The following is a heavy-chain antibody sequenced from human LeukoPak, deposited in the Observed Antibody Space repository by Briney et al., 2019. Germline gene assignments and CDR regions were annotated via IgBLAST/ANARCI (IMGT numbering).Heavy chain of an antibody. J-gene: IGHJ6*02. CDR3: AKGHCSSTSCRSSGYYGMDV. V-gene: IGHV1-46*01. CDR1: GYTFTSYY. CDR2: INPSRGST. D-gene: IGHD2-2*01. Sequence: GASVTVSCTASGYTFTSYYMHWVRQAPGQGHEWMGIINPSRGSTSYSQKYQGRVTMTRATSTSTGYMELSSLRSEDTAVYYCAKGHCSSTSCRSSGYYGMDVWAKGPRSPSP.